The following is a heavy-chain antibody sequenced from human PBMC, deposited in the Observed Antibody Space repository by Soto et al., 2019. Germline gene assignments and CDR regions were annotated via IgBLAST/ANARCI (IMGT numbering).Heavy chain of an antibody. D-gene: IGHD2-2*01. J-gene: IGHJ6*02. CDR3: ARDISTRDRGLYYYYGMDV. Sequence: ASVKVSCKASGYTFTSYGISWVRQAPGQGLEWMGWISAYNGNTNYAQKLQGRVTMTTDTSTSTAYMELRSLRSDDTAVHYCARDISTRDRGLYYYYGMDVWGQGTTVTVSS. V-gene: IGHV1-18*01. CDR2: ISAYNGNT. CDR1: GYTFTSYG.